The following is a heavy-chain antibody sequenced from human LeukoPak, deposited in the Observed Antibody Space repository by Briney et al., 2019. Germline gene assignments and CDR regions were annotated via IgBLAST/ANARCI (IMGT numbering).Heavy chain of an antibody. CDR2: TYFRSKWYA. D-gene: IGHD6-19*01. CDR3: GRGGWYILQ. CDR1: GDSVSSNIAA. Sequence: SQTLSLTCAISGDSVSSNIAAWDCITQSPSRGLEWLVRTYFRSKWYADYAVSVKSRITVSPDTSKNQFSLQLNSVTPEDTAVYYCGRGGWYILQWGQGTLVTVSS. J-gene: IGHJ4*02. V-gene: IGHV6-1*01.